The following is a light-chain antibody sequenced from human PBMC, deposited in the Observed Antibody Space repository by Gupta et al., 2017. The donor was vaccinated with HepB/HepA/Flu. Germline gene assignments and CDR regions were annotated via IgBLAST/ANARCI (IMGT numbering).Light chain of an antibody. CDR2: SNN. V-gene: IGLV1-44*01. J-gene: IGLJ2*01. CDR1: SSNIGSNT. CDR3: AAWEDSQNVL. Sequence: QSVLTQPPSASGTPGQRVTISCSGSSSNIGSNTVNWYQQLPGTAPKLLIYSNNQRPSGVPARFSGSKSGTSASLAISGRQEEEEADYYCAAWEDSQNVLFGGGTKLTVL.